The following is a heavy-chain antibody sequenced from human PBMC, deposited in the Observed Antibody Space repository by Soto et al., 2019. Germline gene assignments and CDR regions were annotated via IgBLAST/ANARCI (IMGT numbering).Heavy chain of an antibody. V-gene: IGHV1-18*01. CDR1: GYTFSNYD. J-gene: IGHJ4*02. CDR3: ARGWELEY. CDR2: ISSYNGDT. D-gene: IGHD1-26*01. Sequence: QVQLVQSGAAVKKPGASVKVSCKTSGYTFSNYDVSWVRQAPGQGLEWMGSISSYNGDTTYAQKLPVTFAMTTDTSTTTAYRERTSLTSDDTAVYFCARGWELEYWGQGSLVSVSS.